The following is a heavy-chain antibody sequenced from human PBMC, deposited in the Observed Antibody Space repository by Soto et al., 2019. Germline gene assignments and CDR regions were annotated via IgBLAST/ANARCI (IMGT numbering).Heavy chain of an antibody. V-gene: IGHV3-30-3*01. CDR3: ARDDYYDTSGYLALFDY. Sequence: GGSLRLSCAASGFTFSSYAMHWVRQAPGKGLEWVAVISYDGSNKYYADSVKGRFTISRDNSKNTLYLQMNSLRAEDTAVYYCARDDYYDTSGYLALFDYWGQGTLVTVSS. CDR2: ISYDGSNK. CDR1: GFTFSSYA. D-gene: IGHD3-22*01. J-gene: IGHJ4*02.